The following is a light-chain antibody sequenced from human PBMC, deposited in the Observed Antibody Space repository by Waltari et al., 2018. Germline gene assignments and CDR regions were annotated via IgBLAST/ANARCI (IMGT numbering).Light chain of an antibody. J-gene: IGLJ2*01. Sequence: SSELTQDPAVSVALGQTARITCQGDSLRSYYASWYQQKPGQAPLVVIYGQNNRPSGIPDRFSGSSSGNTASLTITGAQAEDEADYYCNSRDSSDNHLVFGGGTKLTVL. V-gene: IGLV3-19*01. CDR3: NSRDSSDNHLV. CDR1: SLRSYY. CDR2: GQN.